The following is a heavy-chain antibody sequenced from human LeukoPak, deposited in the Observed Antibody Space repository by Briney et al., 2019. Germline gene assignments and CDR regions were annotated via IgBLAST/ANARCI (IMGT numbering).Heavy chain of an antibody. J-gene: IGHJ4*02. V-gene: IGHV3-43*02. Sequence: PGGSLRLSCAASGFTFDDYAMHWVRQASGKGLEWVSLISGDGGSTYYADSVKGRFTISRDNSKNSLYLQMNSLRTEDSALYFCAEGPYYDGSLDYWGQGTLVTVSS. CDR1: GFTFDDYA. D-gene: IGHD3-22*01. CDR3: AEGPYYDGSLDY. CDR2: ISGDGGST.